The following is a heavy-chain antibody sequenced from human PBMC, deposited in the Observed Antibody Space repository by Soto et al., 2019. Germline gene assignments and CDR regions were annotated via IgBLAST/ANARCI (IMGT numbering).Heavy chain of an antibody. V-gene: IGHV3-23*01. D-gene: IGHD3-16*01. J-gene: IGHJ4*02. CDR3: AGGFGSFDY. CDR1: GFTFSSYA. CDR2: ISGSGGST. Sequence: EVQLLESGGGLIQPGGSLRLSCAASGFTFSSYAVSWVRQAPGKGLEWVSAISGSGGSTYYADSVKGRFTVSRDNSKNTLYLQMNSLRAEDTAVYYCAGGFGSFDYWGQGTLVTVSS.